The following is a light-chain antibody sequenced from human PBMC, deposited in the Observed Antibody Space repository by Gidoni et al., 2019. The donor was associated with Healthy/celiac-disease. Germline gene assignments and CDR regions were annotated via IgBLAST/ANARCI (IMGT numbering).Light chain of an antibody. CDR2: GAS. CDR1: QSVSSSY. CDR3: QQYGSSPYT. J-gene: IGKJ2*01. V-gene: IGKV3-20*01. Sequence: ASQSVSSSYLAWYQQKPGQAPRLLIYGASSRATGIPDRFSGSGSGTDFTLTISRLEPEDFAVYYCQQYGSSPYTFGRGPSWRSN.